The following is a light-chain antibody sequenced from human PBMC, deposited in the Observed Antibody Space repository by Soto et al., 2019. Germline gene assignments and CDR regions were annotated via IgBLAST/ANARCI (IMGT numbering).Light chain of an antibody. V-gene: IGKV3-11*01. J-gene: IGKJ5*01. CDR1: QSVSSY. Sequence: EIVMTQSPATLSVSPGERATLSCRASQSVSSYLAWYQQKPGQAPRLLIYDASNRATGIPARFSGSGSGTDFTLTISSLEPEDFAVYYCQQRSSWITFGQGTRLEIK. CDR2: DAS. CDR3: QQRSSWIT.